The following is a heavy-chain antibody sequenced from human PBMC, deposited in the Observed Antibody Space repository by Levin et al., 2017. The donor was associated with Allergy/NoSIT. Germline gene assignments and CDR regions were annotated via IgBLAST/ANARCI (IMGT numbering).Heavy chain of an antibody. CDR1: GFTFSTFG. V-gene: IGHV3-33*01. CDR2: IWHDGSNK. CDR3: AREKGYHADCEAFEL. D-gene: IGHD2-21*01. J-gene: IGHJ3*01. Sequence: QAGGSLRLSCAASGFTFSTFGMHWVRQAPGKGLEWVAAIWHDGSNKYHGDSVKGRFTISRDNSKNTLYLEMNSLRDEDTAVYYCAREKGYHADCEAFELWGQGTMVTVSS.